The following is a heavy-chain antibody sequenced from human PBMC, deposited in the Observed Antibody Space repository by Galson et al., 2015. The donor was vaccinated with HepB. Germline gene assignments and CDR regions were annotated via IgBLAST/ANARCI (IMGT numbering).Heavy chain of an antibody. CDR2: IDSGART. D-gene: IGHD3-16*01. J-gene: IGHJ6*02. CDR3: AREGAGGGMVV. Sequence: SLRLSCAASEFTVSTNYMNWVRQAPGKGLEWVSLIDSGARTYYAAPVKGRFTIFRDNSKNTLYLHMNSLRAEDTAVYYCAREGAGGGMVVWGQGTTVTVSS. CDR1: EFTVSTNY. V-gene: IGHV3-53*01.